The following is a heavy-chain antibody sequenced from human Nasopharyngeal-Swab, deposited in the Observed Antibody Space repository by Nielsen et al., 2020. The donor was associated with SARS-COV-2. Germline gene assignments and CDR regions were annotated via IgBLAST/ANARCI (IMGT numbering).Heavy chain of an antibody. D-gene: IGHD3-3*01. V-gene: IGHV1-2*06. CDR3: AGVRIFGVPDYGMDV. J-gene: IGHJ6*02. CDR2: INPNSGGT. Sequence: ASVKVSCKASGYTFTGYYMHWVRQAPGQGLEWMGRINPNSGGTNYAQKFQGRVTMTRDTSISTAYMELSRLRSDDTAVYYCAGVRIFGVPDYGMDVWGQGTTVTVSS. CDR1: GYTFTGYY.